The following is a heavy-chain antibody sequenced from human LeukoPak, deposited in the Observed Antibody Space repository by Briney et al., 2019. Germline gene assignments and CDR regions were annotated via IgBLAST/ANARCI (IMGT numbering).Heavy chain of an antibody. J-gene: IGHJ5*02. Sequence: PGGSLRLSCAGSGFTFSSYWMHWVRQAPGKGLVWVSRINSDGSSTTYADSVKGRFTISRDNAKNTLYLQMNSLRAEDTAVYYCARSPNCGGDCSWGQGTLVTVSS. CDR1: GFTFSSYW. CDR2: INSDGSST. D-gene: IGHD2-21*02. V-gene: IGHV3-74*03. CDR3: ARSPNCGGDCS.